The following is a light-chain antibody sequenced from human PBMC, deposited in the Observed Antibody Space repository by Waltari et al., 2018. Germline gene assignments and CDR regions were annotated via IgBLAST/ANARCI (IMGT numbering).Light chain of an antibody. CDR1: QSVSSY. CDR3: HQRANWPWT. J-gene: IGKJ1*01. CDR2: DAS. V-gene: IGKV3-11*01. Sequence: EIVLTQSPATLSLSPGERATLSCRASQSVSSYLAWYQQKPGQAPRLLIYDASNRATGIPARFSGSGSGTDFTLSISSLEPEDFAVYYCHQRANWPWTFGHGTKVEIK.